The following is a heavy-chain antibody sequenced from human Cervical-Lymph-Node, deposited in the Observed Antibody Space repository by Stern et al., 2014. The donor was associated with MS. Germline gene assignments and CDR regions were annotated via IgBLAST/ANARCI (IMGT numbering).Heavy chain of an antibody. CDR3: AIGVTGVPFDP. Sequence: QVQLQESGPGLVTPSETLSLTCTVSGGSISSSYWSWIRQPPGKGLAWIGYIYYSGSTNYNPALKSRVTISVDTSNNQFSLKRSAVTAADTAVYYCAIGVTGVPFDPWGQGTLVTVSS. D-gene: IGHD2-21*02. J-gene: IGHJ5*02. V-gene: IGHV4-59*01. CDR1: GGSISSSY. CDR2: IYYSGST.